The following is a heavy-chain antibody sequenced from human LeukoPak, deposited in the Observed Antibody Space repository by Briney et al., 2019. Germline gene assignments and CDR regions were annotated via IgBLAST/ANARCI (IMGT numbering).Heavy chain of an antibody. D-gene: IGHD3-16*01. CDR1: GFTFSSYW. V-gene: IGHV3-7*04. J-gene: IGHJ6*02. CDR2: INQEGSEM. CDR3: ARSAGEIYYYYGMDV. Sequence: GGSLRLSCAASGFTFSSYWMSWVSQAPGKGLQWVANINQEGSEMYYVDSVKVRFTISRDNAKNSLYLQMNSLRAEDTAVYYCARSAGEIYYYYGMDVSGQGTTVTVSS.